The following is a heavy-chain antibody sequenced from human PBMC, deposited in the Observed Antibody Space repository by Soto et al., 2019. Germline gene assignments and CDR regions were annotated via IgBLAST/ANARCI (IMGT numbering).Heavy chain of an antibody. CDR3: ARQGSWPYYYYGLDV. CDR2: ISTYNGDT. Sequence: QVQLVQSGPEVRKPGASVKVSCEASGYTFTTSGISWVRQVPGQGLEWMGWISTYNGDTNSAQNFQGRVLMTADTSTGTAYMDLMSLKSDHTAVYYCARQGSWPYYYYGLDVWGQGTTVTVSS. D-gene: IGHD1-26*01. V-gene: IGHV1-18*01. J-gene: IGHJ6*02. CDR1: GYTFTTSG.